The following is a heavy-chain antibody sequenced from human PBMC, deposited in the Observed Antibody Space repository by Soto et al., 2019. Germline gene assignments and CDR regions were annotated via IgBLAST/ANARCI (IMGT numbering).Heavy chain of an antibody. V-gene: IGHV4-39*01. J-gene: IGHJ3*02. CDR1: GGSISSSSYY. Sequence: SETLSLTCTVSGGSISSSSYYWGWIRQPPGKELEWIGSIYYSGSTYYNPSLKSRVTISVDTSKNQFSLKLSSVTAADTAVYYCARLGGYCSSTSCSVSRPFGAFDIWGQGTMVTVSS. D-gene: IGHD2-2*01. CDR3: ARLGGYCSSTSCSVSRPFGAFDI. CDR2: IYYSGST.